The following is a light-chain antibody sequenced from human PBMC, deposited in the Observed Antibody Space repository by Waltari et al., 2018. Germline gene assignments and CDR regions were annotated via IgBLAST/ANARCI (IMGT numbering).Light chain of an antibody. CDR3: QHYVMLPVT. V-gene: IGKV3-20*01. CDR1: QSVSRA. J-gene: IGKJ1*01. CDR2: GIF. Sequence: EIVLTQSPGTLSLSPGERATSPCRTSQSVSRALAWYQQKPGQAPRLLIYGIFNRATGIPDRFSGSGSGTDFSLTISRLEPEDFAVYYCQHYVMLPVTFGQGTRVEVK.